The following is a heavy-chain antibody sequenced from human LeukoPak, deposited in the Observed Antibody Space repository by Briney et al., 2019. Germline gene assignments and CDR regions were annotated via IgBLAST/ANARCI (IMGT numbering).Heavy chain of an antibody. Sequence: SDTLSLTCTVSGGSISSGSFYWGWIRQPPGKGLQWIGSISYSGNTHYNPSLKSRVAISVDTSKTQFSLKLSSVTAADTAVYYCARQGGVGATGFDDCWGQGTLVTVSS. V-gene: IGHV4-39*01. D-gene: IGHD1-26*01. CDR1: GGSISSGSFY. CDR2: ISYSGNT. J-gene: IGHJ4*02. CDR3: ARQGGVGATGFDDC.